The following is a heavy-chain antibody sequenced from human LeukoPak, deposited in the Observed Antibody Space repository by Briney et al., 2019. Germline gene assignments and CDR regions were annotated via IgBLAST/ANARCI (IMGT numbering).Heavy chain of an antibody. D-gene: IGHD6-19*01. CDR3: ARTTYSSGWYYY. J-gene: IGHJ4*02. V-gene: IGHV3-21*01. Sequence: GGSLRLSCAASGFTFSSYSMNWVRQAPGKGLEWVSSISSSSYIYYADSVKGRFTISRDNAKNSLYLQMNSLSAEDTAVYYCARTTYSSGWYYYWGQGTLVTVSS. CDR1: GFTFSSYS. CDR2: ISSSSYI.